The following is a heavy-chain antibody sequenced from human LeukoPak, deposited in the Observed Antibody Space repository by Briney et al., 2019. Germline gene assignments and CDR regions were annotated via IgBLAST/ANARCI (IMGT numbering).Heavy chain of an antibody. Sequence: GGSLRLSCAASGFTFSTYNMNWVRQTPGKGLEWVSSISTGSTYMYYADSVKGRFTISRDNAKNSLFLQINSLRAEDTAVYYCARRIGLIAAAGTGYYFDYWGQGTLVTVSS. CDR1: GFTFSTYN. V-gene: IGHV3-21*01. J-gene: IGHJ4*02. CDR3: ARRIGLIAAAGTGYYFDY. D-gene: IGHD6-13*01. CDR2: ISTGSTYM.